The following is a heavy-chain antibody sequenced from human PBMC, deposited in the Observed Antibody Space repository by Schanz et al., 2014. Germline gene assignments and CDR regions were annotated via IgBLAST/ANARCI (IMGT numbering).Heavy chain of an antibody. CDR2: ITPILGIA. CDR1: GGTFSTYT. CDR3: ARDRLECGAECYSVEVFEI. D-gene: IGHD2-21*01. V-gene: IGHV1-69*08. J-gene: IGHJ4*02. Sequence: QVQLVQSGAEVKKPGSSVKVSCKASGGTFSTYTISWVRQAPGQGLEWMGRITPILGIANYAQKFQGRVTITADKSTFTAYMDVSSLRSEDTAVYYCARDRLECGAECYSVEVFEIWGQGTLVIVSS.